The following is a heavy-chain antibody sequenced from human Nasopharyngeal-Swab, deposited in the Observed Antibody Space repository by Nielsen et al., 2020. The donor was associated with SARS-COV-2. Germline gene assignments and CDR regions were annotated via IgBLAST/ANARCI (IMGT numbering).Heavy chain of an antibody. Sequence: GESLKISCAASGFTFDDYAMHWVRQAPGKGLEWVSLISGDGGSTYYADSVKGRFTISRDNSKNSLYLQMNSLRTEDTALYYCALMAERSIVGAYYGMDVWGQGTTVTVSS. D-gene: IGHD1-26*01. V-gene: IGHV3-43*02. CDR2: ISGDGGST. CDR3: ALMAERSIVGAYYGMDV. J-gene: IGHJ6*02. CDR1: GFTFDDYA.